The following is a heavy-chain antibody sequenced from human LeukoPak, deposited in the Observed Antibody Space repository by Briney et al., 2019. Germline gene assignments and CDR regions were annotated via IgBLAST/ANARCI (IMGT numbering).Heavy chain of an antibody. V-gene: IGHV3-30*02. CDR1: GFTFSSYG. CDR2: IRYDGTNK. J-gene: IGHJ4*02. D-gene: IGHD3-10*01. Sequence: PGGSLRLSCAASGFTFSSYGMHWVRQAPGKGLEWVAHIRYDGTNKYYADSVKGRFTISRDNSKNTLYLQMNSLRAEDTAVYYCAKEGDYYGSGSYFDYWGQGTLVTVSS. CDR3: AKEGDYYGSGSYFDY.